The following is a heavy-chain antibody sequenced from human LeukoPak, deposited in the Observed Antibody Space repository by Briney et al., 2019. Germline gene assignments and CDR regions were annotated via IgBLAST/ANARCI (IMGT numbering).Heavy chain of an antibody. CDR2: IKSKTDGGTT. CDR3: STDILETNWGGY. D-gene: IGHD7-27*01. CDR1: GFTFSSYA. J-gene: IGHJ4*02. Sequence: GGSLRLSCAASGFTFSSYAMGWVRQAPGKGLEWVSRIKSKTDGGTTHYAAPVKGRFTISRDDSKDTLYLQMNSLKTEDTAVYYCSTDILETNWGGYWGQGTLVTVSS. V-gene: IGHV3-15*01.